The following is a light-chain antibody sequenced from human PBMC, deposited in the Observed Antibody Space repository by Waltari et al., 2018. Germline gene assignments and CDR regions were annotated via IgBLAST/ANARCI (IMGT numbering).Light chain of an antibody. CDR1: SSNIGSNT. Sequence: QSVLTQPPSASGTPGQRVTISCSGSSSNIGSNTVNWYQKLPGTAPKLLIYRNNQRPSGVPDRFSGSKSDTSASLAISGLQSEDEADYYCAAWDDSLNGVIFGGGTKLTVL. CDR3: AAWDDSLNGVI. J-gene: IGLJ2*01. V-gene: IGLV1-44*01. CDR2: RNN.